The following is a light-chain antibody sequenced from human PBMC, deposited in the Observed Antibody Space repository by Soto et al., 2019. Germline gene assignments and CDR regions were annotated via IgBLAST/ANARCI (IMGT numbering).Light chain of an antibody. CDR3: QSYDASNQV. V-gene: IGLV6-57*04. CDR1: SGNIASNY. CDR2: EDD. J-gene: IGLJ3*02. Sequence: NFMLTQPHSVSESPGKTVTISCTRSSGNIASNYVQWYQQRPGSAPTTVIYEDDQRPSGVPDRFSGSIDSSSNSAALAISGLKTEAEADYYCQSYDASNQVFGGGTKLTVL.